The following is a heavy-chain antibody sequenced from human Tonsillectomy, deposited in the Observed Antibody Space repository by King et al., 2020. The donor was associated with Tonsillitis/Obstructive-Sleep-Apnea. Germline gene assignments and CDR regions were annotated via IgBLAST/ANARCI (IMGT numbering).Heavy chain of an antibody. CDR1: GGTFSSYA. CDR2: IIPILGIS. J-gene: IGHJ6*03. V-gene: IGHV1-69*04. CDR3: ARDPGWNDGDNYYYMVI. Sequence: QLVQSGAEVKKPGSSVKVSCKASGGTFSSYAISWVRQAPGQGLEWMGRIIPILGISYYAQKFQGRVTITADKSTSTAYMELSSLRSEDTAVYYCARDPGWNDGDNYYYMVIWGKGTPGTVS. D-gene: IGHD1-1*01.